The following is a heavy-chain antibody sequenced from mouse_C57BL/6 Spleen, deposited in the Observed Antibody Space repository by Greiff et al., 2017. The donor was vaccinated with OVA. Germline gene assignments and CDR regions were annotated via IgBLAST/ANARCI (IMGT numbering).Heavy chain of an antibody. V-gene: IGHV1-69*01. Sequence: QVQLKQPGAELVMPGASVKLSCKASGYTFTSYWMHWVKQRPGQGLEWIGEIDPSDSYTNYNQKFKGKSTLTVDKSSSTAYMQLSSLTSEDSAVYYCARSPDGYAMDYWGQGTSVTVSS. CDR2: IDPSDSYT. CDR1: GYTFTSYW. CDR3: ARSPDGYAMDY. J-gene: IGHJ4*01.